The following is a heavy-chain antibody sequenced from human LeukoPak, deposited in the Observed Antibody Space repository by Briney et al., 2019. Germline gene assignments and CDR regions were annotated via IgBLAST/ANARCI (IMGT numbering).Heavy chain of an antibody. CDR1: GFSFSTYW. CDR3: ARDRGFDNFDY. CDR2: IKEDGSDK. V-gene: IGHV3-7*01. D-gene: IGHD3-9*01. Sequence: GGSLRLSCAASGFSFSTYWMSWVRQAPGKGLEWVANIKEDGSDKNYVDSVKGRFTIARDNAKNYVYLQMKSLRAEDTAVYYFARDRGFDNFDYWGQGTLVTVSS. J-gene: IGHJ4*02.